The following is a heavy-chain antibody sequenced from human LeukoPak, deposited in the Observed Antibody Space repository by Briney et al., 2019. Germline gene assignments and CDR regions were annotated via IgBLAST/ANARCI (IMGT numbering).Heavy chain of an antibody. CDR2: SNPNSGGT. Sequence: ASVKVSCKASGYTFAGYYMHWVRQAPGQGLEWMGRSNPNSGGTNYAQKFQGRVTMTRDTSISAAYMELSRLRSDDTAVYYCARSFSSKYYYDSTGYYLEYFQHWGQGTLVTVSS. CDR1: GYTFAGYY. J-gene: IGHJ1*01. D-gene: IGHD3-22*01. V-gene: IGHV1-2*06. CDR3: ARSFSSKYYYDSTGYYLEYFQH.